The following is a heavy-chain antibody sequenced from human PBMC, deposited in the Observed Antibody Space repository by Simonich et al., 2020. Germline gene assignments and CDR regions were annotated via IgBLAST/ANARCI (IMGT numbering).Heavy chain of an antibody. Sequence: QVQLVQSGAEVKKPGASVKVSCKASGYTFTGSYMHWVRQAPGQGLEWRGWINPHSGGTNYAQKFQGRVTMTRDTSISTAYMELSRLRSDDTAVYYCARGALTGDYYYMDVWGKGTTVTVSS. J-gene: IGHJ6*03. V-gene: IGHV1-2*02. CDR1: GYTFTGSY. CDR3: ARGALTGDYYYMDV. CDR2: INPHSGGT. D-gene: IGHD7-27*01.